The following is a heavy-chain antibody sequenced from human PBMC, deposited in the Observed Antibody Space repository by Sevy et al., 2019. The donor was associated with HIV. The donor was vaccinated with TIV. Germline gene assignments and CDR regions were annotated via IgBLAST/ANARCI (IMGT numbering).Heavy chain of an antibody. Sequence: GGSLRLSCAASGLTVSNAWMNWVRQAPGKGLEWVGRIKSKSDGGTRDLAAPVKGRVSISRDASRNTVSLEISSLKIEDIGMYYCAAGLGKSDFDSWGQGTLVTVSS. CDR3: AAGLGKSDFDS. CDR2: IKSKSDGGTR. J-gene: IGHJ5*01. D-gene: IGHD3-9*01. CDR1: GLTVSNAW. V-gene: IGHV3-15*01.